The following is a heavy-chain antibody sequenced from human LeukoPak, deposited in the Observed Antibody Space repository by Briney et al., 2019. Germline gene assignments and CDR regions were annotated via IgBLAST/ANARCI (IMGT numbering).Heavy chain of an antibody. CDR3: ARIFYYYGMDV. D-gene: IGHD2-15*01. CDR1: GFTFSTYE. CDR2: ISSGASTI. J-gene: IGHJ6*02. V-gene: IGHV3-48*03. Sequence: QPGGSLRLSCAASGFTFSTYEMNWVRQAPGKGLEWVSYISSGASTIYYADSVKGRFTISSDNAKKSVYLQMSSLRAEDTAVYYCARIFYYYGMDVWGQGTTVTVSS.